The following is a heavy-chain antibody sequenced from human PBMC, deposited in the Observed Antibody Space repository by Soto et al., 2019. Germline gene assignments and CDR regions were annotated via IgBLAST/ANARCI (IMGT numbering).Heavy chain of an antibody. Sequence: QVQLQESGPGLVKPSETLSLTCAVSGGSISGYYWNWIRQPPGKGLEWIGYVSSSGSTKHNPSLKSRVTMSVDTSKNQFSLNLNSVTAADTAVYYCARYEFSSGWSDYFQYWGRGTLVAVSS. CDR2: VSSSGST. J-gene: IGHJ4*02. CDR1: GGSISGYY. V-gene: IGHV4-59*08. CDR3: ARYEFSSGWSDYFQY. D-gene: IGHD6-19*01.